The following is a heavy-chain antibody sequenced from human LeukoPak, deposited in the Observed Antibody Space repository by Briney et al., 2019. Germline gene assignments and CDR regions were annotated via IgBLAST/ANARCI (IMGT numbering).Heavy chain of an antibody. CDR1: GFTFSSYA. CDR3: AKDLGRSGWYGYFDY. Sequence: GGSLRLSCAASGFTFSSYAMSWVRQAPGKGLGWVSAISGSGGSTYYADSVKGRFTISRDNSKNTLYLQMNSLRAEDTAVYYCAKDLGRSGWYGYFDYWGQGTLVTVSS. J-gene: IGHJ4*02. D-gene: IGHD6-19*01. CDR2: ISGSGGST. V-gene: IGHV3-23*01.